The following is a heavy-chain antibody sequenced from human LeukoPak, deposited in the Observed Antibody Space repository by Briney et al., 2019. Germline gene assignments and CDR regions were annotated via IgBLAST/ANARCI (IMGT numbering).Heavy chain of an antibody. D-gene: IGHD4-23*01. CDR3: ARAAGGTSADFDY. CDR1: GYSLTSFW. V-gene: IGHV5-51*01. CDR2: IYPGDSDA. Sequence: GESLKISCKGSGYSLTSFWIGWVRQMPGKGLEWMGIIYPGDSDARYSPSFQGQVTFSADKSISTAYLQWSSLKVSDTAMYYCARAAGGTSADFDYWGQGTLVTVSS. J-gene: IGHJ4*02.